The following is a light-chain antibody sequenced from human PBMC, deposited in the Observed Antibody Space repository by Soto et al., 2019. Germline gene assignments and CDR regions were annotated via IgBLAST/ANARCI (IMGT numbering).Light chain of an antibody. CDR1: QSFRGL. V-gene: IGKV3-11*01. CDR2: DAY. CDR3: QQRHMWPIT. Sequence: EIVMTHSPATLSVSPCERATLSFRASQSFRGLLAWYQQKPGQAPRLLIYDAYNRATGIPPRFSGSGSGTDFTLTISSLEPEDSAVYYCQQRHMWPITFGQGTRLEI. J-gene: IGKJ5*01.